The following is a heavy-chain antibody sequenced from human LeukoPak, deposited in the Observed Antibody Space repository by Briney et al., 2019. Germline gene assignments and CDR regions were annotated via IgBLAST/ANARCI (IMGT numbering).Heavy chain of an antibody. D-gene: IGHD6-13*01. J-gene: IGHJ6*03. CDR2: IKQDGSEK. CDR3: ARGARIAAAGGFRRGVDYYYYYYMDV. V-gene: IGHV3-7*01. Sequence: GGSLRLSCAASGFTFSSYWMSWVRQAPGKGLEWVANIKQDGSEKYYVDSVKGRFTISRDNAKNSLYLQMNSLRAEDTAVYYCARGARIAAAGGFRRGVDYYYYYYMDVWGKGTTVTVSS. CDR1: GFTFSSYW.